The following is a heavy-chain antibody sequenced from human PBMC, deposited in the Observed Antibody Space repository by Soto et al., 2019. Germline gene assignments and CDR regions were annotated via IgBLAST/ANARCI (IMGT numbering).Heavy chain of an antibody. CDR3: VRANYFDY. CDR1: GGSISGHY. CDR2: IYYSGST. J-gene: IGHJ4*02. Sequence: SETLSLTCTVSGGSISGHYWSWIRQPPGQALEWIGTIYYSGSTNYNPSLKSRLTISVDTSKNQFSLKLTSVTAADTAVYYCVRANYFDYWGQGXLVTVYS. V-gene: IGHV4-59*11.